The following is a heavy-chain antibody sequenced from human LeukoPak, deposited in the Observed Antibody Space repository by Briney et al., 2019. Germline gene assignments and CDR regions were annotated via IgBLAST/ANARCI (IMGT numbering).Heavy chain of an antibody. CDR3: ARASFTSYSGPPHAY. CDR2: IYHSGTT. Sequence: PSETLSLTCTVSDYSITRGYHWGWIRQPPGKGLEWIASIYHSGTTYYNPSLKSRATISVDTSKNQFSLNLTSVTSADTAVYYCARASFTSYSGPPHAYWGQGTLVTVSS. J-gene: IGHJ4*02. V-gene: IGHV4-38-2*02. CDR1: DYSITRGYH. D-gene: IGHD4-11*01.